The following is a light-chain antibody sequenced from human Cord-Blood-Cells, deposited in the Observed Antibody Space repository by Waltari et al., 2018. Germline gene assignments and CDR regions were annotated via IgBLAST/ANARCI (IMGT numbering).Light chain of an antibody. CDR1: RSDVGSYTL. CDR3: CSYAGSSTFEV. Sequence: QSALTQPASVSGSPGQSITISCTGTRSDVGSYTLVSWYQQHPGKAPNLMIYEGSKPPSGVSNRFSGSKSGNTASLTISGPQAEDEADYYCCSYAGSSTFEVFGGGTKLTVL. CDR2: EGS. J-gene: IGLJ2*01. V-gene: IGLV2-23*03.